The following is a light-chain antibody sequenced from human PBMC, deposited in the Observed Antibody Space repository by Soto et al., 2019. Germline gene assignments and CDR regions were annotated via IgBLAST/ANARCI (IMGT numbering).Light chain of an antibody. CDR3: QQYGRSPWT. CDR1: QSVSSSY. CDR2: GAS. V-gene: IGKV3-20*01. J-gene: IGKJ1*01. Sequence: VVTQSPGTRSLSTGDRATISCKASQSVSSSYLAWYQQKPGQAPGLLIYGASSRATGIPDRFSGSGSGTDFTLTISRLEPEDFAVYYCQQYGRSPWTFGQGTKVDIK.